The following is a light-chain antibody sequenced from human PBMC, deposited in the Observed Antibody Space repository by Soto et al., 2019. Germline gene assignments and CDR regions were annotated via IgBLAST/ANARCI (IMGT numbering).Light chain of an antibody. Sequence: DIVMTQSPDSLAVSLGERATLNCKSSQSVLYNANNKNDLAWYQQKPGQPPKLLIYWSPTRESGVPDRFSGSGSGTDFPLTISSLQADDVAVYYCQQYYSTPAIFGPGTKVDIK. CDR1: QSVLYNANNKND. CDR2: WSP. CDR3: QQYYSTPAI. J-gene: IGKJ3*01. V-gene: IGKV4-1*01.